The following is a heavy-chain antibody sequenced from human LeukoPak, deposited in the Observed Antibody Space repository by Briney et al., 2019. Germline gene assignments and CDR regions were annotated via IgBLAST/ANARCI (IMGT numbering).Heavy chain of an antibody. V-gene: IGHV4-34*01. CDR2: INHSGST. CDR1: GVSFSGYY. J-gene: IGHJ6*02. CDR3: ARGYPGYSSSTSCYYYGMDV. Sequence: SETLSLTCAVYGVSFSGYYWSWIRQPPGKGLEWIGEINHSGSTNYNPSLKSRVTISVDTSKNQFSLKLSSVTAADTAVYYCARGYPGYSSSTSCYYYGMDVWGQGTTVTVSS. D-gene: IGHD2-2*03.